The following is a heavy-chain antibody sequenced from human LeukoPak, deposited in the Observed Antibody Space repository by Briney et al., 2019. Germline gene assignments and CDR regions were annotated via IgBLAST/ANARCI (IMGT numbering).Heavy chain of an antibody. J-gene: IGHJ4*02. Sequence: SETLSLTCTVSGGSISGSSYYWGWIRQPPGKGLEWIGSIYYSGSTNYNPSLKSRVTISVDTSKNQFSLKLSSVTAADTAVYYCARKGIRFLEWLTPYFDYWGQGTLVTVSS. CDR1: GGSISGSSYY. CDR2: IYYSGST. V-gene: IGHV4-39*07. D-gene: IGHD3-3*01. CDR3: ARKGIRFLEWLTPYFDY.